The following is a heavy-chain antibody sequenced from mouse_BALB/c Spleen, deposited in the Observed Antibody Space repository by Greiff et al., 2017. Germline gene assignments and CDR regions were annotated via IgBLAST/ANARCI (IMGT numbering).Heavy chain of an antibody. CDR2: IDPANGNT. CDR3: ARSRGSSYAWFAY. J-gene: IGHJ3*01. Sequence: VQLQQSGAELVKPGASVKLSCTASGFNIKDSYMHWVKQRPEQGLEWIGRIDPANGNTKYDPKFQGKATITADTSSNTAYLQLSSLTSEDTAVYYCARSRGSSYAWFAYWGQGTLVTVSA. V-gene: IGHV14-3*02. CDR1: GFNIKDSY. D-gene: IGHD1-1*01.